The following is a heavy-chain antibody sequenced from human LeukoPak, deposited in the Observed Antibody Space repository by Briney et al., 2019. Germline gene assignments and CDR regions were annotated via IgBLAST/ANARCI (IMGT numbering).Heavy chain of an antibody. CDR3: ARAPHYSGSSGYNWFHP. Sequence: GVSVKVSCKAAGEFLLTYAINGVGQTPGQALEWMGRVIPLLNIPHYAQKFRDRVTITAERSTNTSYLELRGLTSDDTAVYYCARAPHYSGSSGYNWFHPWGQGSLVTVSS. V-gene: IGHV1-69*04. D-gene: IGHD3-22*01. CDR1: GEFLLTYA. CDR2: VIPLLNIP. J-gene: IGHJ5*02.